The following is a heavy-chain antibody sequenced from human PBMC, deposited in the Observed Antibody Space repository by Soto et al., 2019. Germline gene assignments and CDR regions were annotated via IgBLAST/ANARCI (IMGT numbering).Heavy chain of an antibody. CDR3: ARVAVPAYYGSGSYVN. CDR2: ISSASLYI. J-gene: IGHJ4*02. CDR1: GFTFSTYS. Sequence: VPLVESGGGLVKPGGSLRLSCAASGFTFSTYSMNWVRQAPGKGLEWVAAISSASLYIYYADSLKGRFTISRDNAKNSLYLQMNSLRAEDTAVYYCARVAVPAYYGSGSYVNWGQGTLVTVSS. V-gene: IGHV3-21*01. D-gene: IGHD3-10*01.